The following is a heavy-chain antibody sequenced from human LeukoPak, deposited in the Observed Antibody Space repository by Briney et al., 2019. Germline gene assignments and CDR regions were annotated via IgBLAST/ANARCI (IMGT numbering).Heavy chain of an antibody. D-gene: IGHD3-9*01. Sequence: PSETLSLTCAVYGGSFSGYYWSWIRQPPGKGLEWIGNIYHSGSTNYNPSLKSRVTISVDTSKSQFSLKLSSVTAADTAVYYCARGGGILTGYYFDYWGQGTLVTVSS. CDR1: GGSFSGYY. CDR2: IYHSGST. J-gene: IGHJ4*02. CDR3: ARGGGILTGYYFDY. V-gene: IGHV4-34*01.